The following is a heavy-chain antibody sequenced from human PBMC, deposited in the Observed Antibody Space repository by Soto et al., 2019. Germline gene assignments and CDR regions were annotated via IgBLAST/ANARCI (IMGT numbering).Heavy chain of an antibody. J-gene: IGHJ4*02. CDR3: AKDEGKIVATIARPFSTDY. Sequence: GGSLRLSCAASGFTFSSYGMHWVRQAPGKGLEWVAVISYDGSNKYYADSVKGRFTISRDNSKNTLYLQMNSLRAEDTAVYYCAKDEGKIVATIARPFSTDYWGQGTLVTVSS. V-gene: IGHV3-30*18. CDR2: ISYDGSNK. CDR1: GFTFSSYG. D-gene: IGHD5-12*01.